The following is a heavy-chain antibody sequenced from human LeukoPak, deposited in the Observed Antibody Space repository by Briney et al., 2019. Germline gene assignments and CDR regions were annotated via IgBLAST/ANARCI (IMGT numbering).Heavy chain of an antibody. D-gene: IGHD3-3*01. CDR1: GFTFSSYS. CDR2: ISSSSSYI. Sequence: PGGSLTLSCAASGFTFSSYSMNWLRQAPGKGLEWVSSISSSSSYIYYADSVKGRFTISRDNSKNTLYLQMNSLRAEDTAVYYCAKDALSEDFWSGYFDYWGQGTLVTASS. V-gene: IGHV3-21*01. CDR3: AKDALSEDFWSGYFDY. J-gene: IGHJ4*02.